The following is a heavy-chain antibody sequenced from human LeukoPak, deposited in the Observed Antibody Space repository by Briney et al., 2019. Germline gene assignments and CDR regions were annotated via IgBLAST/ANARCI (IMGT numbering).Heavy chain of an antibody. Sequence: GSLRLSCAASGFTFSSYEMNWVRQAPGKGLEWVSYISTSGSTIYYADSVKGRFTISRDNAKNSLYLQMNSLRAEDTAVYYCARAGCSSSSCPYRNWFDPWGQGTLVTVSS. J-gene: IGHJ5*02. CDR2: ISTSGSTI. CDR1: GFTFSSYE. D-gene: IGHD2-2*01. CDR3: ARAGCSSSSCPYRNWFDP. V-gene: IGHV3-48*03.